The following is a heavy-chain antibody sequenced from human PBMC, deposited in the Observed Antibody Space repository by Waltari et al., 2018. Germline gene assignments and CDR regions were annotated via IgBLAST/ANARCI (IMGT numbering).Heavy chain of an antibody. CDR1: GSTFTHYG. CDR3: ARGGFGGGVFDY. J-gene: IGHJ4*02. D-gene: IGHD3-10*01. V-gene: IGHV1-18*04. Sequence: QVHLVQSGGEVEKPGASVKVSCKASGSTFTHYGFSWVRQAPGQRPEWLGWISGYNGNTKYAEKFEGRVTMTTDTSRGTAYMELRSLRADDTAVYYCARGGFGGGVFDYWGQGTVVTVSS. CDR2: ISGYNGNT.